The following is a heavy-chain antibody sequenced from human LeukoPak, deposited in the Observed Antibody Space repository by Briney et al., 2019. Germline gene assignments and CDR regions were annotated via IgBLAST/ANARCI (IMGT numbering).Heavy chain of an antibody. Sequence: ASVKVSCKASGYTITDYHIHWVRQAPGQGLEWMGWLNPNSGDTYYSQKFQGRVTMTRDTSISTAYMDLTRLRSDDTAVYYCARRRGAVPARGYGMDVWGQGTTVTVSS. D-gene: IGHD6-19*01. CDR3: ARRRGAVPARGYGMDV. CDR2: LNPNSGDT. J-gene: IGHJ6*02. CDR1: GYTITDYH. V-gene: IGHV1-2*02.